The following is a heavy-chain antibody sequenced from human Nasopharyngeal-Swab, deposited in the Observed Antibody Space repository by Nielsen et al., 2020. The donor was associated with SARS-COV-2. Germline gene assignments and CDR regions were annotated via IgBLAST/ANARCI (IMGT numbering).Heavy chain of an antibody. CDR1: GYSFTSYW. Sequence: GGSLRLSCKGSGYSFTSYWIGWVRQMPGQGLEWMGIIYPGDSDTRYSPSFQGQVTISADKSISTTYLQWSSLKASDTAMYYCARLLLSKYFDYWGQGTLVTVSS. CDR2: IYPGDSDT. J-gene: IGHJ4*02. CDR3: ARLLLSKYFDY. V-gene: IGHV5-51*01.